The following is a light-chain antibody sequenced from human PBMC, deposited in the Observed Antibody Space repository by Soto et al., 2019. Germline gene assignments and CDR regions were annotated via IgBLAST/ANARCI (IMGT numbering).Light chain of an antibody. Sequence: DIQMTQSPSTLSASVGDTVTITCRASQSLSYWLAWYQQKPGQAPKLLIHKASTLESGVPSRFSGRGSWTEFTLTISSLQPDDFATFYCQQYDRVPYTFGQGTKLEIK. CDR2: KAS. CDR1: QSLSYW. J-gene: IGKJ2*01. CDR3: QQYDRVPYT. V-gene: IGKV1-5*03.